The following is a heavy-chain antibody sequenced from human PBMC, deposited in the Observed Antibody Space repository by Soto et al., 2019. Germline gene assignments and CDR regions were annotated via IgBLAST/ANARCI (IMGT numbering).Heavy chain of an antibody. CDR1: GFIFSSDA. D-gene: IGHD3-10*01. J-gene: IGHJ5*02. CDR3: ARARGGPGFDP. Sequence: PGGSLILSCAASGFIFSSDALSWVRQAPGKGLGWVSAISGSGGSTYYADSVKGRFTISRDNSKNTLYLQMNSLRAEVTAVYYCARARGGPGFDPWGQGTLVTVSS. CDR2: ISGSGGST. V-gene: IGHV3-23*01.